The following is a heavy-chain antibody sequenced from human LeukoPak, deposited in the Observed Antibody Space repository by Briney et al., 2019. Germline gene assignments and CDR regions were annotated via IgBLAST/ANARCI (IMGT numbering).Heavy chain of an antibody. CDR2: IYHSGST. D-gene: IGHD1-1*01. CDR1: GGSISSGGYS. Sequence: SETLSLTCAVSGGSISSGGYSWSWIRQPPGKGLEWIGYIYHSGSTYYNPSLKSRVTISVDRSKNQFSLKLSSVTAADTAVYYCARVEGTTSGVGHNWFDPWGQGTLVTVSS. V-gene: IGHV4-30-2*01. CDR3: ARVEGTTSGVGHNWFDP. J-gene: IGHJ5*02.